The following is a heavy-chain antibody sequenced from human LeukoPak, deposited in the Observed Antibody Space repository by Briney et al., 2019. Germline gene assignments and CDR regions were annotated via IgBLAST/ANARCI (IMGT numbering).Heavy chain of an antibody. CDR2: INSISHTI. J-gene: IGHJ6*03. Sequence: PGGSLRLSCAASGFTFNTYSMNWVRQAPGKGLEWVSYINSISHTIYYTDSVKGRSTISGDNARNSLYLQINILTADDTAFYFCAIDYCTSTSFSGRYYYYYMDVWGKGTTVTVSS. CDR3: AIDYCTSTSFSGRYYYYYMDV. V-gene: IGHV3-48*01. D-gene: IGHD2-2*01. CDR1: GFTFNTYS.